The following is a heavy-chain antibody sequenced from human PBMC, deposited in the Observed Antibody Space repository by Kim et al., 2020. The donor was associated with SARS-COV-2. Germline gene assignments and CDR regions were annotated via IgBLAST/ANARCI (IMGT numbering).Heavy chain of an antibody. CDR2: ISGSGGST. J-gene: IGHJ6*02. CDR1: GFTFSSYA. CDR3: AKGAERRNTIFAVVIEYYYGMDV. Sequence: GGSLRLSCAASGFTFSSYAMSWVRQAPGKGLEWVSAISGSGGSTYYADSVKGRFTISRDNSKNTLYLQMNSLRAEDTAVYYCAKGAERRNTIFAVVIEYYYGMDVWGQGTTVTVSS. V-gene: IGHV3-23*01. D-gene: IGHD3-3*01.